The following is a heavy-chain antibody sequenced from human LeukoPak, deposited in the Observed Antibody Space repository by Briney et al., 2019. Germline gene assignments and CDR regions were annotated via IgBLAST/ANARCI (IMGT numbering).Heavy chain of an antibody. V-gene: IGHV3-33*02. Sequence: PGTSLRLSCVASEFTFSAYGMHWVRQAPGKGLEWVAVIWFDGSKKYYADSVKGRSTVSRDQSTKTLFLHMDSLRAEDSAVYYCARYDGTVSGFDYWGQGTLVTVSS. CDR1: EFTFSAYG. D-gene: IGHD3-22*01. CDR3: ARYDGTVSGFDY. J-gene: IGHJ4*02. CDR2: IWFDGSKK.